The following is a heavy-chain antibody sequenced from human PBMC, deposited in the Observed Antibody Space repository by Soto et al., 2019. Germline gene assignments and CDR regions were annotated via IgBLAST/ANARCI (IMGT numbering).Heavy chain of an antibody. Sequence: ASVKVSCKASGGTFSSYTISWVRQAPGQGLEWMGRIIPILGIANYAQKFQGRVTITADKSTSTAYMELSSLRSEDTAVYYCARDFRRNIVVAPAALGWFDPWGHGTMVTVSS. CDR1: GGTFSSYT. J-gene: IGHJ5*02. D-gene: IGHD2-2*01. CDR2: IIPILGIA. CDR3: ARDFRRNIVVAPAALGWFDP. V-gene: IGHV1-69*04.